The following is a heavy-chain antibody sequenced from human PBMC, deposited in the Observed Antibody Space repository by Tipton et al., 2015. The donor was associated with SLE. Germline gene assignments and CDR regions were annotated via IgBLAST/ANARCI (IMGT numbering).Heavy chain of an antibody. J-gene: IGHJ4*02. CDR2: ISSSSTYI. V-gene: IGHV3-21*03. CDR3: ARDRGGYYYDSSGSIGFDH. D-gene: IGHD3-22*01. Sequence: SLRLSCAASGFAFSSYSMNWVRQAPGKGLEWVSSISSSSTYIYYADSVKGRFTISRDNAKNSLYLQMNSLRAEDTAVYYCARDRGGYYYDSSGSIGFDHWGQGTLVTVSS. CDR1: GFAFSSYS.